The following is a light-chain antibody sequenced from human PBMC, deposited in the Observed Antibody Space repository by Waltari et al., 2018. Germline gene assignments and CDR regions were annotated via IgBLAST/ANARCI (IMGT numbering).Light chain of an antibody. V-gene: IGKV2-28*01. CDR2: LAS. Sequence: IVMTQSPLYLPVTPGEQASIYCRSRQSILHTSGYNYLDWYLQKPGQSPHLLIYLASSRASGVPYRFSGSGSGTYFTLKISRVEAEDVGVYFCMQQPPYDLLLGHGSSLVCT. CDR1: QSILHTSGYNY. CDR3: MQQPPYDLLLGHGSSLVCT. J-gene: IGKJ2*02.